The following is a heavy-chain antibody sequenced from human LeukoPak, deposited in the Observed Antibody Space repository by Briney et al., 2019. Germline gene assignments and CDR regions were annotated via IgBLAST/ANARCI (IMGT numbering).Heavy chain of an antibody. V-gene: IGHV3-21*01. D-gene: IGHD4-11*01. J-gene: IGHJ4*02. CDR3: AKERWVSSNQYYFDY. Sequence: GGSLRLSCVASGFNLSTYSMNWVRQAPGKGLEWVSSISSTGSFIYYRDSVKGRFTISRDNSKNTLYLQMNSLRAEDTAVYYCAKERWVSSNQYYFDYWGQGTLVTVSS. CDR1: GFNLSTYS. CDR2: ISSTGSFI.